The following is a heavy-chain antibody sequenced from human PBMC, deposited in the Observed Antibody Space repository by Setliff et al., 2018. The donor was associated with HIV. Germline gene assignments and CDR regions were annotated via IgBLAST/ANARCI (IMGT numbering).Heavy chain of an antibody. J-gene: IGHJ4*02. CDR2: IYPGDSDT. CDR1: GYSFTSYW. D-gene: IGHD6-25*01. Sequence: GESLKISCKGSGYSFTSYWIGWVRQMPGKGLEWMGIIYPGDSDTRYSPSFQGQVTISDDKSINTAYLQWRSLKTSDNGLYYCARRRDGFIDYWGQGTLVTVSS. V-gene: IGHV5-51*01. CDR3: ARRRDGFIDY.